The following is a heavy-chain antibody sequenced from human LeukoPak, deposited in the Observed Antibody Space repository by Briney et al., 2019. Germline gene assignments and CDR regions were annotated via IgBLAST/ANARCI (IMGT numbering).Heavy chain of an antibody. CDR3: ARATTVGPPSYPNYWYFDL. CDR2: ISAYNGNT. Sequence: ASVKVSCKASGYTFTSYGISWVRQAPGQGLEWMGWISAYNGNTNYAQKLQGRVTMTTDTSTSTAYMELRSLRSDDTAVYYCARATTVGPPSYPNYWYFDLWGRGTLVTVSS. V-gene: IGHV1-18*01. J-gene: IGHJ2*01. D-gene: IGHD4-11*01. CDR1: GYTFTSYG.